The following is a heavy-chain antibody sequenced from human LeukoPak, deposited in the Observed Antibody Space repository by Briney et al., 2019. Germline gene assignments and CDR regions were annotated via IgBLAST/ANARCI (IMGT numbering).Heavy chain of an antibody. Sequence: GESLKISCKGSGYSFTSYWIGWVRPMPGKGLEWMGIIYPGDSDTRYSPSFQGQVTISADKSISTAYLQWSSLKASDTAVYYCARSGITMVRGVITNYYYYMDVWGKGTTVTISS. CDR3: ARSGITMVRGVITNYYYYMDV. V-gene: IGHV5-51*01. J-gene: IGHJ6*03. CDR2: IYPGDSDT. CDR1: GYSFTSYW. D-gene: IGHD3-10*01.